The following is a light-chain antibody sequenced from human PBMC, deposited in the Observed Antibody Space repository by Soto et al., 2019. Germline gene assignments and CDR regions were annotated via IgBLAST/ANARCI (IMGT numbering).Light chain of an antibody. CDR1: QNIDSW. J-gene: IGKJ3*01. CDR3: QQYNSYPYS. Sequence: DIQVTQSPSTLSASVGDRVTISCRASQNIDSWLAWYQHKPGKAPKLLIYDASSLESGVPSRFSGSGSGTEFTLTISSLQPDDFATYYCQQYNSYPYSFGPGTKVDIK. V-gene: IGKV1-5*01. CDR2: DAS.